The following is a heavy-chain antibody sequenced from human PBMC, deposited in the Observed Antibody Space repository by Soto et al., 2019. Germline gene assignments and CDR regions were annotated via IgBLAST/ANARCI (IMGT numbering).Heavy chain of an antibody. Sequence: PLEILSLTCAVYGGSFSGYCWSWIRQPPGKGLEWIGEINHSGSTNYNPSLKSRATISVDTSKNQFSLKLSSVTAADTAVYYCARVPVGYCSGGSCYPDAFDIWGQGTMVTVSS. CDR3: ARVPVGYCSGGSCYPDAFDI. J-gene: IGHJ3*02. V-gene: IGHV4-34*01. CDR2: INHSGST. D-gene: IGHD2-15*01. CDR1: GGSFSGYC.